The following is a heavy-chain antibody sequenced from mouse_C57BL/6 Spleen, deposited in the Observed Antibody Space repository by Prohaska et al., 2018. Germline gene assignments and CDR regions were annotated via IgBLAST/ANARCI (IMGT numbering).Heavy chain of an antibody. V-gene: IGHV1-82*01. CDR3: ERREGNWYYLDY. Sequence: QVQLQQSGPELVNPGASVNISCKASGYAFSSSWMNWVKQRPGKGLEWIGRIYPGDGDTNYKGKFKGNVSLTADKSASTTYMQLISPTSEYSAVYCCERREGNWYYLDYSRQGTSLTVS. D-gene: IGHD2-1*01. CDR2: IYPGDGDT. CDR1: GYAFSSSW. J-gene: IGHJ2*03.